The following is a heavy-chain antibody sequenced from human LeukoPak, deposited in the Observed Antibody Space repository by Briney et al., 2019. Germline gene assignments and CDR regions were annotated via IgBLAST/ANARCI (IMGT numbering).Heavy chain of an antibody. CDR3: ARTYSSGWHFDY. Sequence: GGSLRLSCAASGFTFSSYEMNWVRKAPGKGLEWVSYISSSGSTIYYADSVKGRFTISRDNAKNSLYLQMNSLRAKDTAVYYCARTYSSGWHFDYWGQGTLVTVSS. J-gene: IGHJ4*02. CDR2: ISSSGSTI. CDR1: GFTFSSYE. D-gene: IGHD6-19*01. V-gene: IGHV3-48*03.